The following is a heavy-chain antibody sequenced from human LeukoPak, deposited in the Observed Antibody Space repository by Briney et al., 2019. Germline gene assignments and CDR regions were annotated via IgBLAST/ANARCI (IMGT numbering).Heavy chain of an antibody. CDR1: GGSFSGYY. D-gene: IGHD6-19*01. J-gene: IGHJ6*03. Sequence: SETLSLTCAVYGGSFSGYYWGWIRQPPGKGLEWIGSIYHSGSTYYNPSLKSRVTISVDTSKNQFSLKLSSVTAADTAVYYCARVTGIAVADYYYYMDVWGKGTTVTISS. CDR2: IYHSGST. CDR3: ARVTGIAVADYYYYMDV. V-gene: IGHV4-38-2*01.